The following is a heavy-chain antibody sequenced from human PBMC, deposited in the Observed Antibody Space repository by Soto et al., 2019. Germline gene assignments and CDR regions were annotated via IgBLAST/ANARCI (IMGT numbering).Heavy chain of an antibody. V-gene: IGHV4-39*01. Sequence: KPSETLSLTCRVSDGSMNSDSSYWGWIRQPPGKGLEWIGVINHSGSTYHNLSLKGRVTMSVDASRNQFSLKLTSMTAADTAVNYCARLGGYVSVGYYYLWDSWGQGTLVTVSS. J-gene: IGHJ4*02. CDR3: ARLGGYVSVGYYYLWDS. CDR2: INHSGST. CDR1: DGSMNSDSSY. D-gene: IGHD3-22*01.